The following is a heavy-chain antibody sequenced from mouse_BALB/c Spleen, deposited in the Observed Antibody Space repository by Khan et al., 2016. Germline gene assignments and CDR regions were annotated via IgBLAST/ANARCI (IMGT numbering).Heavy chain of an antibody. J-gene: IGHJ3*01. D-gene: IGHD2-2*01. CDR3: ARIYFGYDVAWFAY. V-gene: IGHV1-9*01. CDR2: ILPGSGNT. Sequence: VQLQESGTELMKPGASVKISCKATGYTISSYWIEWVKQRPGHGLEWIGEILPGSGNTNYNEKFKGKATFTADTSSNTAYMQLSSLTSEDSAVYYCARIYFGYDVAWFAYWGQGTLVTVSA. CDR1: GYTISSYW.